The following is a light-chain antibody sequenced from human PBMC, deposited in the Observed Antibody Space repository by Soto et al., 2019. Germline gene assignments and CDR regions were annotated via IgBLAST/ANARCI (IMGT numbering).Light chain of an antibody. CDR1: SSDISAYNY. Sequence: QSALTQPRSVSGSPGQSVTISCTGTSSDISAYNYVSWYQQHPGKAPKLMIYDVRKRPSGVPDRFSGSRSGDTASLTISGLQAEDEADYYCCSYAGSYTWVFGGGTKLTVL. J-gene: IGLJ3*02. CDR3: CSYAGSYTWV. V-gene: IGLV2-11*01. CDR2: DVR.